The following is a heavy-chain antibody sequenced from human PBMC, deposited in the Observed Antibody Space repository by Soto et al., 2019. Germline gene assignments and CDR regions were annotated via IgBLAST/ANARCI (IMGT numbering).Heavy chain of an antibody. CDR2: IDPSDSYT. Sequence: GESLKISCKGSGYSFTSYWISWVRQMPGKGLEWMGRIDPSDSYTNYSPSFQGHVTISADKSISTAYLQWSSLKASDTAMYYCARHRSPQWLAYDAFDIWGQGTMVTVSS. CDR1: GYSFTSYW. CDR3: ARHRSPQWLAYDAFDI. D-gene: IGHD6-19*01. J-gene: IGHJ3*02. V-gene: IGHV5-10-1*01.